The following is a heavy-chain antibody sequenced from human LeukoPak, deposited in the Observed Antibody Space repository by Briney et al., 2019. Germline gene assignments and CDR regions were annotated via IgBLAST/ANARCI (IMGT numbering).Heavy chain of an antibody. CDR2: FYHGGST. J-gene: IGHJ4*02. V-gene: IGHV4-59*08. CDR3: ARHIGAILDY. D-gene: IGHD1-26*01. CDR1: GGSISSYY. Sequence: TSETLSLTCTVSGGSISSYYWSWIRQPPGKGLEWIGTFYHGGSTNYNPSLKSRVTISVDTSKNQFSLKLSSVTAADTAVYYCARHIGAILDYWGQGTLVTVSS.